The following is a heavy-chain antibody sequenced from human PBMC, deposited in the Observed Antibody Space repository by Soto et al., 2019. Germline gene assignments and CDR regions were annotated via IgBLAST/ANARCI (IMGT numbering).Heavy chain of an antibody. D-gene: IGHD3-9*01. V-gene: IGHV4-4*02. CDR3: ARVSTGYRAGYYYYMDV. J-gene: IGHJ6*03. CDR1: SGSISSSNW. Sequence: SETLSLTCAVSSGSISSSNWWSWVRQPPGKGLEWIGEIYHSGSTNYNPSLKSRVTISVDKSKNQFSLKLSSVTAADTAVYYCARVSTGYRAGYYYYMDVWGKGTTVTVSS. CDR2: IYHSGST.